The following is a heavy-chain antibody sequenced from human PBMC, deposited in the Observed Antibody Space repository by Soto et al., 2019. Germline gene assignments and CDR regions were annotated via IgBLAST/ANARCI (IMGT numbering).Heavy chain of an antibody. V-gene: IGHV1-18*01. CDR2: ISAYNGDT. CDR1: GYTFTSYG. D-gene: IGHD5-18*01. J-gene: IGHJ4*02. CDR3: ARDQGVDTAMVPFDY. Sequence: QVQLVQSGAEVKKPGASVKVSCKASGYTFTSYGISWVRQAPGQGLEWMGWISAYNGDTKYAQKLQGRVTMTTDTSTSTAYMELRSLRSDDTAVYYCARDQGVDTAMVPFDYWGQGTLVTDSS.